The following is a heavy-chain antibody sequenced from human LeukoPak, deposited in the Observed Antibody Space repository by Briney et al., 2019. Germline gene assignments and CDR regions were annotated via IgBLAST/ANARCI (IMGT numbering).Heavy chain of an antibody. CDR2: IKQDGSEK. V-gene: IGHV3-7*01. Sequence: GGSLRLSCAASRFTFSSYWMNWVRQAPGKGLEWVANIKQDGSEKYYVDSVKGRFTISRDNAKKSMYLQMNSLRAEDTAVYYCARDRYGGNLAPFDYWGQGTLVTVSS. CDR3: ARDRYGGNLAPFDY. J-gene: IGHJ4*02. D-gene: IGHD4-23*01. CDR1: RFTFSSYW.